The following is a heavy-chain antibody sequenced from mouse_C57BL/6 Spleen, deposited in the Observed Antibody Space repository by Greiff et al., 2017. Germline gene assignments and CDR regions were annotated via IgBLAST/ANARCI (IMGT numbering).Heavy chain of an antibody. CDR3: ARTGHYYAMDY. CDR2: IDPSDSYT. Sequence: QVQLQQSGAELVRPGTSVKLSCKASGYTFTSYWMHWVKQRPGQGLEWIGVIDPSDSYTNYNQKFKGKATLTVDTSSSTAYMQLSSLTSEDSAVYYCARTGHYYAMDYWGQGTSVTVSS. J-gene: IGHJ4*01. V-gene: IGHV1-59*01. CDR1: GYTFTSYW. D-gene: IGHD4-1*01.